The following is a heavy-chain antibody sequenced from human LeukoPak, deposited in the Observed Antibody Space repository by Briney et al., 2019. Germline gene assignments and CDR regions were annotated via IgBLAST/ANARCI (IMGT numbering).Heavy chain of an antibody. CDR3: ARHPVLRYYYGSGRPYRNWFDP. Sequence: SETLSLTCAVYGGSFSGYYWSWIRQPPGKGLEWIGEIHHSGSTNYNPSLKSRVTISVDTSKNQFALNLSSVTAADTAVYYCARHPVLRYYYGSGRPYRNWFDPWGQGTLVTVSS. D-gene: IGHD3-10*01. J-gene: IGHJ5*02. V-gene: IGHV4-34*01. CDR2: IHHSGST. CDR1: GGSFSGYY.